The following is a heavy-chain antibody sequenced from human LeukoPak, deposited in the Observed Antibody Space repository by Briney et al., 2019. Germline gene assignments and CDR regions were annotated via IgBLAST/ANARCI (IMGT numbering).Heavy chain of an antibody. CDR1: GYTLTSYG. J-gene: IGHJ1*01. D-gene: IGHD4-23*01. CDR2: ISAYNGYT. Sequence: ASVKVSCKASGYTLTSYGISWVRQAPGQGLEWMGWISAYNGYTDYAQTFQFRVTMTTDTSTSTAYMELRSLRSDDTAVYYCARDKAVTTEVTQHFQHWGQGTLVTVSS. V-gene: IGHV1-18*01. CDR3: ARDKAVTTEVTQHFQH.